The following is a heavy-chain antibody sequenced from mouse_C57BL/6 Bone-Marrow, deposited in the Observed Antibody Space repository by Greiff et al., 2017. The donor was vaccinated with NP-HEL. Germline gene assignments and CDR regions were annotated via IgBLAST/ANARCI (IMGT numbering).Heavy chain of an antibody. D-gene: IGHD1-2*01. V-gene: IGHV1-26*01. CDR2: INPNNGGT. Sequence: VQLQQSGPELVKPGASVKISCKASGYTFTDYYMNWVKQSPGKSLEWIGAINPNNGGTSYTQKFKGKATLTVDKSSSTAYLELRSLTSEDAAVYYYSRDTTAFDDWGQGTTLTVSA. CDR1: GYTFTDYY. J-gene: IGHJ2*01. CDR3: SRDTTAFDD.